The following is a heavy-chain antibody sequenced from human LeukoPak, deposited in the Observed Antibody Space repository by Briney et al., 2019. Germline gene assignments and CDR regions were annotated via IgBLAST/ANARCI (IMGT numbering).Heavy chain of an antibody. CDR1: GYTFTNYG. CDR2: ISPYNGNT. V-gene: IGHV1-18*01. D-gene: IGHD4-23*01. CDR3: ARVDYDGNSVSLDAFDI. J-gene: IGHJ3*02. Sequence: ASVKVSCKASGYTFTNYGVSWVRQAPGQGLEWMGWISPYNGNTNYAHKLQDRVTMTTDTSTSTAYMELRSLRSDDTAVYYCARVDYDGNSVSLDAFDIWGQGTMVTVSS.